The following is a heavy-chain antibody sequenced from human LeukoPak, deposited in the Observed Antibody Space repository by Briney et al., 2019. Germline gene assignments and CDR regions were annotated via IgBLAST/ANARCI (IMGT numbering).Heavy chain of an antibody. J-gene: IGHJ4*01. Sequence: GGSLRLSCAASGFTFSSSAMSWVRQAPGKGLEWVSSISGSGSGGSTYYADSVKGRFTISRDNSKNTLYLQMNSLRAEDTAVYYCARDEQWLTYYFDYWGQGTLVTVSS. CDR2: ISGSGSGGST. CDR3: ARDEQWLTYYFDY. V-gene: IGHV3-23*01. D-gene: IGHD6-19*01. CDR1: GFTFSSSA.